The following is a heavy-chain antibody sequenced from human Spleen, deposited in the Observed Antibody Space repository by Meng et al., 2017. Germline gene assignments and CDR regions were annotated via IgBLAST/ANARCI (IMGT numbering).Heavy chain of an antibody. D-gene: IGHD5-18*01. Sequence: SETLSLTCTVSGGSITSSYWSWIRQPPGKGLEWLGYILYSGSPNYNPTLKSRFTISVATMKNQVFMRLSSVTAADAAVYYSARSGYSDGTGAFDIWGHGTMVTVSS. CDR2: ILYSGSP. CDR1: GGSITSSY. CDR3: ARSGYSDGTGAFDI. V-gene: IGHV4-59*01. J-gene: IGHJ3*02.